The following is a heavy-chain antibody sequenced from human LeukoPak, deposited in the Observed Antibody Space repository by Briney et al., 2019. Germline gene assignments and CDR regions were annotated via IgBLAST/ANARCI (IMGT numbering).Heavy chain of an antibody. CDR1: GGTFSSYA. Sequence: SVKVSCKASGGTFSSYAISWVRQAPGQGLEWMGGIIPIFGTANYAQKFQGRVTITADESTSTAYMELSSLRSEDTAVYYCASLTGTTRGGYYYYYGMDVWGKGTTDTVSS. J-gene: IGHJ6*04. CDR3: ASLTGTTRGGYYYYYGMDV. CDR2: IIPIFGTA. V-gene: IGHV1-69*01. D-gene: IGHD1-20*01.